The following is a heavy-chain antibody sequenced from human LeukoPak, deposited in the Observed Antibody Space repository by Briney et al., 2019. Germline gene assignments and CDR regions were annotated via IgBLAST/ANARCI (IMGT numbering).Heavy chain of an antibody. J-gene: IGHJ6*03. CDR3: ARDSLYYDSGSYYNDAYYYMDV. D-gene: IGHD3-10*01. V-gene: IGHV1-2*02. CDR1: GYTFTSYG. CDR2: INPNSGGT. Sequence: GASVKVSCKASGYTFTSYGIHWVRQAPGQGLEWMGWINPNSGGTNYAQKFQGRVTMTRDTSISTAYMELSRLRSDDTAVYYCARDSLYYDSGSYYNDAYYYMDVWGKGTTVTISS.